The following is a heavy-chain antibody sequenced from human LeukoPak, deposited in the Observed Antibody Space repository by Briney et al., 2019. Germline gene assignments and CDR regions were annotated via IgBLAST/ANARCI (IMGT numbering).Heavy chain of an antibody. J-gene: IGHJ4*02. V-gene: IGHV4-59*01. D-gene: IGHD4-17*01. CDR2: IYYSGST. Sequence: SETLSFTCTVSGGSISSYYWSWIRQPPGKGLEWIGYIYYSGSTNYNPSLKSRVTISVDTSKNQFSLKLSSVTAADTAVYYCAREIGAYGDRFDYWGQGTLVTVSS. CDR3: AREIGAYGDRFDY. CDR1: GGSISSYY.